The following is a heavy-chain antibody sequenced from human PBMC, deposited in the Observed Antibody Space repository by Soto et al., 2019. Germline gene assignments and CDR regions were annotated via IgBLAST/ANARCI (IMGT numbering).Heavy chain of an antibody. CDR3: AKDMRPDGVWDFGH. J-gene: IGHJ4*02. CDR1: GFTFSTYT. V-gene: IGHV3-23*01. Sequence: EVQLLESGGGLVQPGGSLRLSCAASGFTFSTYTMAWVRQAPGRGPEWVSGVGQDGAPYYADSVKGRFTISRDNSRSSVYLEMIALRGEDTAVYYCAKDMRPDGVWDFGHWGQGALVTVSS. CDR2: VGQDGAP. D-gene: IGHD4-17*01.